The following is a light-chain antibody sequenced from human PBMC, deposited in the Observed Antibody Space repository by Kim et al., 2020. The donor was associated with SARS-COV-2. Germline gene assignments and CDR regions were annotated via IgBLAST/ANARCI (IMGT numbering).Light chain of an antibody. CDR1: QDINKF. J-gene: IGKJ2*01. V-gene: IGKV1-17*03. CDR2: GAS. CDR3: LQHFSLPYT. Sequence: SASVGAKVTITCRASQDINKFLAWFQQRPGKVPTRLIYGASTLQSGVPSRFSGSGSGTDFTLTIDSLQPEDFATYYCLQHFSLPYTFGQGTKLEI.